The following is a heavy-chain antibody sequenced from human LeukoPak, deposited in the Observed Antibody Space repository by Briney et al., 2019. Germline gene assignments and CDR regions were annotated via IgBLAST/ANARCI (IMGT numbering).Heavy chain of an antibody. CDR1: GGTFSSYA. J-gene: IGHJ5*02. D-gene: IGHD1-1*01. CDR2: INPSGGTT. Sequence: ASVKVSCKASGGTFSSYAISWVRQAPGQGLEWMGLINPSGGTTSYAQKFQGRVTMTRDTSTSTVNMELSSLVFEDTAVYYCARDSRVGTGTDWFDPWGQGTLVTVSS. V-gene: IGHV1-46*01. CDR3: ARDSRVGTGTDWFDP.